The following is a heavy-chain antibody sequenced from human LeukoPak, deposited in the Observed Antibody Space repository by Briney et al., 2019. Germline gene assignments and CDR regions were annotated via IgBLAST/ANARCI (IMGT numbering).Heavy chain of an antibody. CDR2: FSYGEGYK. J-gene: IGHJ3*02. CDR1: GFTFSSYE. CDR3: TKESNAFDI. V-gene: IGHV3-30*18. Sequence: GGSLRLSCAGSGFTFSSYEVSWVRQAPGKGLEWVAGFSYGEGYKYYADSVKGRFTISGDTSMNTLYLQMNSLRDEDTAVYYCTKESNAFDIWGQGTMVTVSS.